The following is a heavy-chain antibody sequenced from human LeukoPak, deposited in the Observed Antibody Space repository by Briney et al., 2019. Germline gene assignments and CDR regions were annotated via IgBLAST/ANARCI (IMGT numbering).Heavy chain of an antibody. CDR3: VRDLWGAGGTQY. Sequence: SETLSLTCTVSGASTSGYYWSWIRQPPGKVLEWIGYTYYSGSTNYNPSLKSRVTISVDTSKNQFSLKLNSVTAADTAVYYCVRDLWGAGGTQYWGQGILVTVSS. D-gene: IGHD6-13*01. J-gene: IGHJ4*02. CDR1: GASTSGYY. V-gene: IGHV4-59*01. CDR2: TYYSGST.